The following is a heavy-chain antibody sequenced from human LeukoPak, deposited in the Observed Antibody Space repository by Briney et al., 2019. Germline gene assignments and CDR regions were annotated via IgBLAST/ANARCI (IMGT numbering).Heavy chain of an antibody. CDR2: IYYSGST. D-gene: IGHD6-13*01. J-gene: IGHJ6*03. CDR1: GGSISSYY. V-gene: IGHV4-59*01. Sequence: SETLSLTCTVSGGSISSYYWSWIRQPPGKGLEWIGYIYYSGSTNYNPSLKSRVTISVDTSKNQFSLKLSSVTAADTAVYYCARDRREGIAAAESDYYYMDVWGKGTTVTISS. CDR3: ARDRREGIAAAESDYYYMDV.